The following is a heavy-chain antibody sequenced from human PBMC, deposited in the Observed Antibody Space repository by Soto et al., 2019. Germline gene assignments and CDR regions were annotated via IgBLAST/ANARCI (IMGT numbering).Heavy chain of an antibody. CDR3: ARGTYCGGDCLPGQVSTWYFDL. CDR1: GFTFTEYA. D-gene: IGHD2-21*02. Sequence: QVQLVEFGGVVVQPGRSLRLSCVASGFTFTEYAMHWVRQTPGKGLEWVAAASYDGSNKYYADFVKGRFTISRDNSKTTLYLQMIRLRLDDRALYYCARGTYCGGDCLPGQVSTWYFDLWGRTTLVIVSS. V-gene: IGHV3-30-3*01. CDR2: ASYDGSNK. J-gene: IGHJ2*01.